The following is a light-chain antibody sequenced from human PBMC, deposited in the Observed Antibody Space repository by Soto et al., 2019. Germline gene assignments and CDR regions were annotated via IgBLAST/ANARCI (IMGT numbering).Light chain of an antibody. CDR1: QTLRSR. CDR2: DAS. Sequence: EIQMTQSPSTLSVSPGERATLTCRASQTLRSRLAWYQQKPGKAPKLLIYDASTLKSGIPSRFSGSGSGTEFTLTISSLQPDDFATYYCQHYNSYSEAFGQGTKVDIK. V-gene: IGKV1-5*03. J-gene: IGKJ1*01. CDR3: QHYNSYSEA.